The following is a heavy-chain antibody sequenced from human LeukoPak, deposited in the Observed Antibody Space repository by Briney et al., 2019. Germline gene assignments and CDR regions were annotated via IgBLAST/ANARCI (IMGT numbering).Heavy chain of an antibody. D-gene: IGHD2-21*02. CDR3: AAVGGGDYYFDY. V-gene: IGHV1-58*02. CDR1: GFTFTSSA. J-gene: IGHJ4*02. Sequence: SVKVSCTASGFTFTSSAMQWVRHARGQRLEWIGWIVVGSGNTNYAQKFQERVTITRDMSTSTAYMELSSLRSEDTAVYYCAAVGGGDYYFDYWGQGTLVTVSS. CDR2: IVVGSGNT.